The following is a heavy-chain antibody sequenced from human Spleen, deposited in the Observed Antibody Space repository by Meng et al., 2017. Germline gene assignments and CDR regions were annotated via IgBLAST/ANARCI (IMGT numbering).Heavy chain of an antibody. CDR3: AKEEVPNDY. D-gene: IGHD1-1*01. Sequence: GESLKISCAASGFTFSNSAMSWVRQAPGKGLEWVSGISISGGRTYYADSVKGRFTISRENSKNTLYLQMNSLRAEDTAVYFCAKEEVPNDYWGQGTLVTVSS. J-gene: IGHJ4*02. CDR2: ISISGGRT. V-gene: IGHV3-23*01. CDR1: GFTFSNSA.